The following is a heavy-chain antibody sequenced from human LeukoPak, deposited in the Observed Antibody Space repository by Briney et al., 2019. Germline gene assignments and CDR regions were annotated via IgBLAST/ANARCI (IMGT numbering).Heavy chain of an antibody. D-gene: IGHD3-3*01. CDR2: SDPENAEI. J-gene: IGHJ4*02. Sequence: SVKVSCKLSGSSLHYLPFQWLRQAGTKGQEWMAGSDPENAEIVYAQKFQGKVTMTEDTSTDTAYLELTSLTSDDTALYYCATRGSDFWSGFDHWGEGTQVTVSS. CDR1: GSSLHYLP. V-gene: IGHV1-24*01. CDR3: ATRGSDFWSGFDH.